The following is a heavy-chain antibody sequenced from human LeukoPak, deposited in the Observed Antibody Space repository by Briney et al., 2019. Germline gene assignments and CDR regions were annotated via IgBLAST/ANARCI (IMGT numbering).Heavy chain of an antibody. CDR1: GGTFSSYA. D-gene: IGHD1-26*01. Sequence: SVKVSCKASGGTFSSYAISWVRQAPGQGLEWMGRIIPILGMANYAQKFQGRVTITADKSTSTAYMELSSLRSEDTAVYYCARVWELLSPFDYWGQGTLVTVSS. CDR3: ARVWELLSPFDY. CDR2: IIPILGMA. J-gene: IGHJ4*02. V-gene: IGHV1-69*04.